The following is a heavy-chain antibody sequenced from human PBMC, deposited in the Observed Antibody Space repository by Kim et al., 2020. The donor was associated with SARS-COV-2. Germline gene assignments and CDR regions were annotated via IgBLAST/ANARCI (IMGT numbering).Heavy chain of an antibody. D-gene: IGHD3-10*01. CDR3: AKRYYYDSGPLDY. CDR2: ISGNGDST. J-gene: IGHJ4*02. CDR1: GFTYSSHA. Sequence: GGSLRLSCAASGFTYSSHAMTLVRQAPGKGLEWVSAISGNGDSTYYADSVKGRFTISRDNSKNTLYLLMNSLRVEDTAVYYCAKRYYYDSGPLDYWGQGTLVTVSS. V-gene: IGHV3-23*01.